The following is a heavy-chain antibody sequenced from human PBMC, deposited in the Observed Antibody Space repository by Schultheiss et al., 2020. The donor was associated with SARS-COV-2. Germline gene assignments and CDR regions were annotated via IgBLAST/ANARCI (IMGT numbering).Heavy chain of an antibody. CDR3: AKAQPWYGERINADAFDI. J-gene: IGHJ3*02. CDR1: GFTFDDYA. D-gene: IGHD4-17*01. Sequence: GGSLRLSCAASGFTFDDYAMHWVRQAPGKGLEWVSGISWNSGSIGYADSVKGRFTISRDNAKNSLYLQMNSLRAEDTALYYCAKAQPWYGERINADAFDIWGQGTMVTVSS. CDR2: ISWNSGSI. V-gene: IGHV3-9*01.